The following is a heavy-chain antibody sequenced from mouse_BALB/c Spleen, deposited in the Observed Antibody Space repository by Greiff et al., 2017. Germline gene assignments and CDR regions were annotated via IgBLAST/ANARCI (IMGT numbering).Heavy chain of an antibody. Sequence: QVQLQQSGAELARPGASVKLSCKASGYTFTSYWMQWVKQRPGQGLEWIGAIYPGDGDTRYTQKFKGKATLTADKSSSTAYMQLSSLASEDSAVYYCARRLMDYGSSYFDYWGQGTTLTVSS. V-gene: IGHV1-87*01. CDR3: ARRLMDYGSSYFDY. CDR2: IYPGDGDT. J-gene: IGHJ2*01. D-gene: IGHD1-1*01. CDR1: GYTFTSYW.